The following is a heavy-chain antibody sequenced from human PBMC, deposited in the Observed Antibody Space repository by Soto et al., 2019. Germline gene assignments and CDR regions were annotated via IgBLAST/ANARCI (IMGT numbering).Heavy chain of an antibody. D-gene: IGHD2-21*01. CDR1: GGSISSGGYY. V-gene: IGHV4-31*03. Sequence: QVQLQESGPGLVKPSQTLSLTCTVSGGSISSGGYYWSWIRQHPGKGLEWIGYIYYGGSTYYHPSLSSRVTISVDTSKNQFSLKLSSVTAADTAVYYCASLILWWRTDAFDIWGQGTMVTVSS. J-gene: IGHJ3*02. CDR2: IYYGGST. CDR3: ASLILWWRTDAFDI.